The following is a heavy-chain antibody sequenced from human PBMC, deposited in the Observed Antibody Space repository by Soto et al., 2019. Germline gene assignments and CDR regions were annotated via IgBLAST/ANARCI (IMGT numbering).Heavy chain of an antibody. J-gene: IGHJ4*02. D-gene: IGHD3-3*01. CDR2: SDYSGST. Sequence: SETLSLTCSVSGGSISSGDDYWSWIRQPPGKGLEWIGYSDYSGSTYYNPSLKSRVTISADTSKNQFSLKLYSVTAADTAVYYCGRSPRISTIFGVVANWGQGILVTVSS. CDR1: GGSISSGDDY. CDR3: GRSPRISTIFGVVAN. V-gene: IGHV4-30-4*01.